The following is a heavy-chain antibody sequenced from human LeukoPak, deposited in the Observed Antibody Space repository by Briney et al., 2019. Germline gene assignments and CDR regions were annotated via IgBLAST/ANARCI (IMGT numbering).Heavy chain of an antibody. CDR2: IDPNTGDT. J-gene: IGHJ4*02. CDR1: GYTITGYY. Sequence: ASVKVSCKASGYTITGYYMHWVRQAPGQGLEWMGRIDPNTGDTNSARKFQGRVTMTRDTSISTVYMELSRLRSDDTAVYYCARDRGDDTVSCLDYWGQGTLVTVSS. V-gene: IGHV1-2*06. D-gene: IGHD3-22*01. CDR3: ARDRGDDTVSCLDY.